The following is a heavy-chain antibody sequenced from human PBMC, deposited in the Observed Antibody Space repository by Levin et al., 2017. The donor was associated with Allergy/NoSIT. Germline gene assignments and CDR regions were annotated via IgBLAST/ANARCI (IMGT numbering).Heavy chain of an antibody. CDR2: ISWNSGSI. CDR3: AKDINTVVTPLLGYYYGMDV. J-gene: IGHJ6*02. V-gene: IGHV3-9*01. Sequence: GGSLRLSCAASGFTFDDYAMHWVRQAPGKGLEWVSGISWNSGSIGYADSVKGRFTISRDNAKNSLYLQMNSLRAEDTALYYCAKDINTVVTPLLGYYYGMDVWGQGTTVTVSS. CDR1: GFTFDDYA. D-gene: IGHD4-23*01.